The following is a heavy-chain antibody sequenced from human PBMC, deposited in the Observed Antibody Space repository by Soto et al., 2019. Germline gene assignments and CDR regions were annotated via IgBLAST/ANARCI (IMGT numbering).Heavy chain of an antibody. CDR2: VSPILGTS. CDR3: ARLGHPGH. J-gene: IGHJ4*02. Sequence: QVQLVQSGAEVKKPGSSVKVSCTASGGSLRNSVISWVRQAPAQRLEWMGGVSPILGTSNYAQKLQGRVTMTADEATSTAYMDLSSLSPDDTAVYYCARLGHPGHWGPGTLVIVSS. CDR1: GGSLRNSV. V-gene: IGHV1-69*01.